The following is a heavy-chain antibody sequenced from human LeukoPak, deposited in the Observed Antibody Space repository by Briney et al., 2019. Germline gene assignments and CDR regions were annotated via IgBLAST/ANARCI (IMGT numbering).Heavy chain of an antibody. CDR1: GFTFSDYD. J-gene: IGHJ4*02. Sequence: GGSLRLSCAASGFTFSDYDMNWVRQAPGKGLEWVSYISSGSSTIYYADSVKGRFTISRDNAKNSLCLQMTSLRAEDTAVYYCGKEGRGMGAATIDYWGQGTLVTVSS. CDR3: GKEGRGMGAATIDY. V-gene: IGHV3-48*01. CDR2: ISSGSSTI. D-gene: IGHD1-26*01.